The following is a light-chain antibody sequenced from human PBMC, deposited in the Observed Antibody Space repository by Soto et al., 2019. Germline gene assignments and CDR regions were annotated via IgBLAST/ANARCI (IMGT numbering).Light chain of an antibody. CDR1: QGISSW. J-gene: IGKJ2*01. V-gene: IGKV1-12*01. Sequence: DIQMTQSPSSVSASVGDRVTLTCRASQGISSWLAWYQQKPGKAPKLLIYASSILQSGVPSRFSGSGSGTHFTLTISSLQPEDSANYYCLQSDSFPHTFGQGTKLEIK. CDR3: LQSDSFPHT. CDR2: ASS.